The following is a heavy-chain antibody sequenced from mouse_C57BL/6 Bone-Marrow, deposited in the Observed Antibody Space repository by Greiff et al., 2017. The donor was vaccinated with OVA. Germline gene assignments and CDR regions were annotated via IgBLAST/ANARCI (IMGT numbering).Heavy chain of an antibody. V-gene: IGHV1-55*01. Sequence: QVQLQQPGAELVKPGASVKMSCKASGYTFTSYWITWVKQRPGQGLEWIGDIYPGSGSTNYNEKFKSKATLTVDTSSSTAYMQLSSLTSEDSAVYYGARGEEIYYGNYEVDYWGQGTTLTVSS. J-gene: IGHJ2*01. D-gene: IGHD2-1*01. CDR2: IYPGSGST. CDR1: GYTFTSYW. CDR3: ARGEEIYYGNYEVDY.